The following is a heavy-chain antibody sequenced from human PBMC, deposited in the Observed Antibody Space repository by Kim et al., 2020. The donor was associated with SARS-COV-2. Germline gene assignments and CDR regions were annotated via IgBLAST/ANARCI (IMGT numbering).Heavy chain of an antibody. V-gene: IGHV3-48*02. J-gene: IGHJ4*02. D-gene: IGHD6-19*01. CDR3: STQGWEHSLGF. CDR1: GFTSLSCSGFG. CDR2: IGNSDSGGTI. Sequence: GGSLRLSWVGSGFTSLSCSGFGMNWVRQAPGGGLEGVSFIGNSDSGGTIHDADSVKGRVTISRDNAKNSLYLGMNGLRDDDTAVYYWSTQGWEHSLGFGGQGPLVTVAS.